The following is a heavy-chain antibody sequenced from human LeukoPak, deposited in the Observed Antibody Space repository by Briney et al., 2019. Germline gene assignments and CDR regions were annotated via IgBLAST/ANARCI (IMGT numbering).Heavy chain of an antibody. Sequence: PGGSLRLSCAASGFTFSSYWMHWVRQAPGKGLVWVSRINSDGSSTSYADSVKGRFTISRDNAKNTLYLQMNSLRAEDTAVYYCARGDYDFWSGYPIDYWGQGTLATVSS. D-gene: IGHD3-3*01. CDR3: ARGDYDFWSGYPIDY. CDR1: GFTFSSYW. CDR2: INSDGSST. J-gene: IGHJ4*02. V-gene: IGHV3-74*01.